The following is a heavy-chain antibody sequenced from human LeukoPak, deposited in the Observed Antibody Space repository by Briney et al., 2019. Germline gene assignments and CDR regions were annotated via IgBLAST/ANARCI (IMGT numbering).Heavy chain of an antibody. J-gene: IGHJ3*02. CDR2: ISSSSSYI. CDR1: GFTFSSYS. Sequence: GGSLRLSCAASGFTFSSYSMNWVRQAPGKGLEWVSSISSSSSYIYYADSVKGRFTISRDNAKNSLYLQMNSLRAEDTAVYYCARGEDDILTGYYRLFDAFDIWGQGTMVTVSS. CDR3: ARGEDDILTGYYRLFDAFDI. D-gene: IGHD3-9*01. V-gene: IGHV3-21*01.